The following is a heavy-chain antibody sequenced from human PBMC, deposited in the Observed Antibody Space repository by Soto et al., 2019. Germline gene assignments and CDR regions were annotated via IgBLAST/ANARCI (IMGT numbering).Heavy chain of an antibody. J-gene: IGHJ5*02. CDR3: GRDPGSSSPHP. V-gene: IGHV1-69*06. CDR1: GGTFGSYA. D-gene: IGHD6-13*01. CDR2: IIPVFNTR. Sequence: QVQLVQSGPDVKTPGSSVKVSCKASGGTFGSYAISWVRQAPGQGLEWMGVIIPVFNTRNYAQQFQGRVTITADKSTSTVYMEMFSLTSEDTAVSYCGRDPGSSSPHPLGQGTLVTVSS.